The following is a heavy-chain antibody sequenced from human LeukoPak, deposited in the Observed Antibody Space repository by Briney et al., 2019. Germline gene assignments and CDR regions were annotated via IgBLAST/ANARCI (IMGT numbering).Heavy chain of an antibody. V-gene: IGHV1-69*04. CDR2: IIPILGIA. J-gene: IGHJ4*02. D-gene: IGHD6-13*01. CDR3: ARGAKEVTSWYVLH. CDR1: GGTFSSYA. Sequence: SVKVSCKASGGTFSSYAISWVRQAPGQGLEWMGRIIPILGIANYAQKFQGRVTITADTSTNTAYMELRSLRSDDTAVYYCARGAKEVTSWYVLHWGQGTLVTVSS.